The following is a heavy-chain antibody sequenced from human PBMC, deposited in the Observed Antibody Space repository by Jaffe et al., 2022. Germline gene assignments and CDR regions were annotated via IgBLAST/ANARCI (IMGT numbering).Heavy chain of an antibody. D-gene: IGHD3-9*01. V-gene: IGHV3-21*01. CDR3: ARGNILTGYFNWFDP. J-gene: IGHJ5*02. Sequence: EVQLVESGGGLVKPGGSLRLSCAASGFTFSSYSMNWVRQAPGKGLEWVSSISSSSSYIYYADSVKGRFTISRDNAKNSLYLQMNSLRAEDTAVYYCARGNILTGYFNWFDPWGQGTLVTVSS. CDR1: GFTFSSYS. CDR2: ISSSSSYI.